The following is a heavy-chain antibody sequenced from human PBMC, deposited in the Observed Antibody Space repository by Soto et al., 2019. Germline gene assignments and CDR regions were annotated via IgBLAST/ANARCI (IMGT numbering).Heavy chain of an antibody. J-gene: IGHJ4*03. CDR3: ARDQRAFRYFDY. CDR2: IHYSGST. CDR1: GDSISGGDYY. Sequence: PSETLSLTCSVSGDSISGGDYYWSWIRQPPGEALEWIGHIHYSGSTYYNASLKNRLTVSMDTSKNQFSLNLNSVTAADTAIYYCARDQRAFRYFDYWGKGIRVTVSS. V-gene: IGHV4-30-4*01.